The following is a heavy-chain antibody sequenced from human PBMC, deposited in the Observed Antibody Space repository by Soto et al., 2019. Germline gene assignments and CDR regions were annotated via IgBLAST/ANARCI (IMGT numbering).Heavy chain of an antibody. CDR3: ARVVGSSWYGSSGGWFDP. J-gene: IGHJ5*02. CDR1: GYTFTGFS. D-gene: IGHD6-13*01. CDR2: INAGNGDT. V-gene: IGHV1-3*01. Sequence: ASVKVSCKASGYTFTGFSLHWARQAPGQGLEWMGWINAGNGDTRYSQNFQGRVTLTRDTSASTVYMDLGSLKSEDTGVYYCARVVGSSWYGSSGGWFDPWGQGTLVTVSS.